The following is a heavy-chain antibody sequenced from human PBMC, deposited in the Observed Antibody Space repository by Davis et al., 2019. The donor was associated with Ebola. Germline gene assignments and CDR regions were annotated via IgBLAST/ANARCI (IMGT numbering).Heavy chain of an antibody. D-gene: IGHD3-3*01. Sequence: GESLKISCAASGFTFSSYGMHWVRQAPGKGLEWVAVIWYDGSNKYYADSVKGRFTISRDNSKNTLYLQMNSLRAEDTAVYYCARGPSRLGGYYRNYYYYGMDVWGQGTTVTVSS. CDR3: ARGPSRLGGYYRNYYYYGMDV. CDR2: IWYDGSNK. V-gene: IGHV3-33*01. J-gene: IGHJ6*02. CDR1: GFTFSSYG.